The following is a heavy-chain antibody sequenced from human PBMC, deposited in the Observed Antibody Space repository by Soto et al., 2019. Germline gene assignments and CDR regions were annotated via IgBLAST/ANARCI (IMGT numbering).Heavy chain of an antibody. D-gene: IGHD6-13*01. J-gene: IGHJ5*02. CDR1: GGTFSSYA. Sequence: SVKVSCKASGGTFSSYAISWVRQAPGQGLEWMGGIIPIFGTANYAQKFQGRVMITADKSTTTAYMELTSLRSEDTAVYYCARELSIAAAGTYLFDPWGQGTLVTVSS. CDR3: ARELSIAAAGTYLFDP. V-gene: IGHV1-69*06. CDR2: IIPIFGTA.